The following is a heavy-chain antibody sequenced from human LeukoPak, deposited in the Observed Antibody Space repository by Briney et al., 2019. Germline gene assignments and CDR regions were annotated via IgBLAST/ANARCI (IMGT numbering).Heavy chain of an antibody. CDR1: GGSISGYY. CDR3: ARLGMGYASGSYSWFFDL. J-gene: IGHJ2*01. Sequence: PSETLSLTCTVSGGSISGYYWSWIRQPPGKGLEWIGYIYHSGSTNYNPSLKSRVTISVDTSENRFSLRLSSVTAADTAVYYCARLGMGYASGSYSWFFDLWGRGTLVTVSS. D-gene: IGHD3-10*01. V-gene: IGHV4-59*08. CDR2: IYHSGST.